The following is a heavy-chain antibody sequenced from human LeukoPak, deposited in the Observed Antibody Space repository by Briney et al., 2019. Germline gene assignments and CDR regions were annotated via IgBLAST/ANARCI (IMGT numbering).Heavy chain of an antibody. CDR3: ARGGMVRGVISNLDY. D-gene: IGHD3-10*01. CDR1: GFTFSSYG. J-gene: IGHJ4*02. Sequence: LPGGSLRLSCAASGFTFSSYGMHWVRQAPGKGLEWVAVIWYDGSNKYYADSVKGRFTISRDDSKNTLYLQMNSLRAEDTAVYYCARGGMVRGVISNLDYWGQGTLVTVSS. CDR2: IWYDGSNK. V-gene: IGHV3-33*01.